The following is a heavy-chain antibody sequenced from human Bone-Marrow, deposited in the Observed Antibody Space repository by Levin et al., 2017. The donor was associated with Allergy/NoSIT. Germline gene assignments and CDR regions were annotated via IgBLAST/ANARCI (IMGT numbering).Heavy chain of an antibody. J-gene: IGHJ6*02. CDR3: ARDWGMAAADFFYGVDL. V-gene: IGHV1-2*02. CDR2: INPKTGGT. Sequence: GESLKISCKASEYTFTSYYIHWIRQAPGQGLEWVGWINPKTGGTDYGQKFQGRVTLTRNTAISTVYMELKGLTYDDTAMYYCARDWGMAAADFFYGVDLWGQGTTVAVS. CDR1: EYTFTSYY. D-gene: IGHD6-13*01.